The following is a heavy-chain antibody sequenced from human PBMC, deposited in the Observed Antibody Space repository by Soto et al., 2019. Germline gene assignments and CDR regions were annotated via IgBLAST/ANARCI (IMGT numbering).Heavy chain of an antibody. CDR1: GFTFSSYG. Sequence: PGGSLRLSCAASGFTFSSYGMHWVRQAPGKGLEWVAVIPYDGSNKYYADSVKGRFTISRDNSKNTLYLQMNSLRAEDTAVYYCAKDLADYDFWSGYTTYYYGMDVWGQGTTVTVSS. CDR2: IPYDGSNK. V-gene: IGHV3-30*18. J-gene: IGHJ6*02. D-gene: IGHD3-3*01. CDR3: AKDLADYDFWSGYTTYYYGMDV.